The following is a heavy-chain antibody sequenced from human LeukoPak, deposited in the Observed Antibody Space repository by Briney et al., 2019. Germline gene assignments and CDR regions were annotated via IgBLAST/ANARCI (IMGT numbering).Heavy chain of an antibody. CDR1: GYTFTSYH. CDR3: ARDHCVSSGCYEDYYYGMDV. D-gene: IGHD2-2*01. CDR2: ISAYNGNT. V-gene: IGHV1-18*01. J-gene: IGHJ6*02. Sequence: ASVKVSCKASGYTFTSYHISWVRQAPGQGLEWMGWISAYNGNTNYAQKLQGRVTMTTDTSTNTAYMELRSLRSDDTAMYFCARDHCVSSGCYEDYYYGMDVWGRGTTVTVSS.